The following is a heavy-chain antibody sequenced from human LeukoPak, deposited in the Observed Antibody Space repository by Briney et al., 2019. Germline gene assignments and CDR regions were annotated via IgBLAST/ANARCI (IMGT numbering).Heavy chain of an antibody. CDR2: ISSSSSYI. V-gene: IGHV3-21*01. CDR1: GFTFSSYS. D-gene: IGHD2-21*02. J-gene: IGHJ6*03. CDR3: ARIVVVTASYYYYYMDV. Sequence: PGGSLRLSCAASGFTFSSYSMNWVRQAPGKGLEWVSSISSSSSYIYYADSVKGRFTISRDNAKNSLYPQMNSLRAEDTAVYYCARIVVVTASYYYYYMDVWGKGTTVTISS.